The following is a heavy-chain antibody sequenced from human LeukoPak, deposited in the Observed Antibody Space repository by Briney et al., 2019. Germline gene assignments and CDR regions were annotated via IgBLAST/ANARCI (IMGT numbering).Heavy chain of an antibody. CDR3: ARDRSGSYPEGWFDP. V-gene: IGHV4-4*02. D-gene: IGHD3-10*01. CDR2: IYHSGST. CDR1: GGSISSSNW. Sequence: PSETLSLTCAVSGGSISSSNWWSWVRRPPGKGLEWIGEIYHSGSTNYNPSLKSRVTISVDKSKNQFSLKLSSVTAADTAVYYCARDRSGSYPEGWFDPWGQGTLVTVSS. J-gene: IGHJ5*02.